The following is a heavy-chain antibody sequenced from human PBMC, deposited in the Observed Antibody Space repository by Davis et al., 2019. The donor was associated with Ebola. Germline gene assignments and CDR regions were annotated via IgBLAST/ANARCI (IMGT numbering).Heavy chain of an antibody. V-gene: IGHV1-18*04. CDR2: ISAYNGNT. CDR3: ARVEVAATLVYYYYYYMDV. J-gene: IGHJ6*03. CDR1: GYTFTSYG. D-gene: IGHD2-15*01. Sequence: ASVKVSCKASGYTFTSYGISWVRQAPGQGLEWMGWISAYNGNTNYAQKLQGRVTMTTDTSTSTAYMELRSLRSDDTAVYYCARVEVAATLVYYYYYYMDVWGKGTTVTVSS.